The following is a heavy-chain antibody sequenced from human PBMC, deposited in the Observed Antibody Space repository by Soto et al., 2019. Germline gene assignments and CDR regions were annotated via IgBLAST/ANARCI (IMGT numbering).Heavy chain of an antibody. Sequence: PSETLSLTCTVSGDSISNSNYYWGWIRQPPGEGPEWIGSIYYSGNTYYNPSLKSRVAFSVDTSKNQFSLKLTSVTAADTAVYYCVRVVVAVLGWFGPRGQGALVTVSS. D-gene: IGHD2-15*01. CDR3: VRVVVAVLGWFGP. CDR1: GDSISNSNYY. J-gene: IGHJ5*02. CDR2: IYYSGNT. V-gene: IGHV4-39*01.